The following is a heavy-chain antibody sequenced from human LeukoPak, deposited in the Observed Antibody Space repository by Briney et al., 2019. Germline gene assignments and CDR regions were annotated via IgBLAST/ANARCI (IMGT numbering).Heavy chain of an antibody. J-gene: IGHJ6*02. Sequence: GGSLRLSCAASGFTFSNYVMNWVRQAPGKGLEWVSAISGSGGSTYYADSVKGRFTISRDNSKNTLYLQMNSLRAEDTAVYYCAKDLTGTTSLNYYNYGMDVWGQGTTVTVSS. CDR2: ISGSGGST. V-gene: IGHV3-23*01. CDR3: AKDLTGTTSLNYYNYGMDV. D-gene: IGHD1-20*01. CDR1: GFTFSNYV.